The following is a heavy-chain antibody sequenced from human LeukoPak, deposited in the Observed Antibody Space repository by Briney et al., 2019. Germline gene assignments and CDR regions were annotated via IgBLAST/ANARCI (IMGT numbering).Heavy chain of an antibody. Sequence: GGSLRLSCAASEFTFSTYHMHWVRQAPGKGLEWVSSLSSSSSSFIYYADSGKGRFTISRDNAKNSLYLQMNSLRAEDTAVYYCARGTYWSPLDFDYWGQGTLVTVSS. J-gene: IGHJ4*02. CDR3: ARGTYWSPLDFDY. CDR1: EFTFSTYH. D-gene: IGHD1-1*01. CDR2: LSSSSSSFI. V-gene: IGHV3-21*01.